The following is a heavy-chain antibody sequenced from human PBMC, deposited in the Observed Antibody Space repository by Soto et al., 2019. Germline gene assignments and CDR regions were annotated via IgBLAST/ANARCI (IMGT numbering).Heavy chain of an antibody. CDR3: ARVYEKPTIRYYDSSGYYHY. J-gene: IGHJ4*02. Sequence: GASVKVTCKASGYTFTSYGISWVRQAPGQGLELMGWISAYHGNTNYAQKLQGRVTMTTDTSTSTAYMELRSLRSDDTAVYYCARVYEKPTIRYYDSSGYYHYWGQGTLVTVSS. CDR1: GYTFTSYG. CDR2: ISAYHGNT. V-gene: IGHV1-18*04. D-gene: IGHD3-22*01.